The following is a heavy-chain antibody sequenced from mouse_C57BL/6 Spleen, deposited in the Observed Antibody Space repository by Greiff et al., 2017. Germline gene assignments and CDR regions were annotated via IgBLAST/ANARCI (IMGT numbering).Heavy chain of an antibody. CDR3: ARWIDYYGSSYPHWYFDV. J-gene: IGHJ1*03. CDR2: IHPNSGST. D-gene: IGHD1-1*01. Sequence: QVQLQQPGAELVKPGASVKLSCKASGYTFTSYWMHWVKQRPGQGLEWIGMIHPNSGSTNYNEKFKSKATLTVDKSSSTAYMQLSSLTSEDSAVYYCARWIDYYGSSYPHWYFDVWGTGTTVTVSS. V-gene: IGHV1-64*01. CDR1: GYTFTSYW.